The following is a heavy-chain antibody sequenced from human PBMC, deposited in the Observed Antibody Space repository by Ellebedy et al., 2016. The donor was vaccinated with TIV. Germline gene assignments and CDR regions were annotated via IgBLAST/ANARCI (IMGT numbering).Heavy chain of an antibody. CDR1: HYAFSNYR. V-gene: IGHV1-18*01. CDR2: ISPYNGNT. J-gene: IGHJ4*02. D-gene: IGHD6-19*01. CDR3: AREGVAGMFYFDY. Sequence: ASVKVSCKTFHYAFSNYRVSWVRQAPGQGLVWMGWISPYNGNTTFARKFQDSVTMTTDTSTTTAYMELRNLSSDDTAVYYCAREGVAGMFYFDYWGQGTLLTVSA.